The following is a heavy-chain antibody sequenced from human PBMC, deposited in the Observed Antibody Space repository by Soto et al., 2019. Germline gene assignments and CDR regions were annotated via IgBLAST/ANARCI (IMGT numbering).Heavy chain of an antibody. Sequence: PRLSCAASGFTFSSYAMSWVRQAPGKGLAWVSAISGSGGSTYYADSVKGRFTISRDNSKNTLCLQMNSLRAEDTAVYYCAKDHGGTAYDYWVKGTLVTVSS. CDR1: GFTFSSYA. D-gene: IGHD5-18*01. CDR2: ISGSGGST. CDR3: AKDHGGTAYDY. J-gene: IGHJ4*02. V-gene: IGHV3-23*01.